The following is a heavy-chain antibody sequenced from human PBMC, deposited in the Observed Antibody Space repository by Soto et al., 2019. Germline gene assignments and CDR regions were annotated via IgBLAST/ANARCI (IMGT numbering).Heavy chain of an antibody. CDR1: GFTFDTYG. D-gene: IGHD1-1*01. CDR2: ISYEGSNT. V-gene: IGHV3-30-3*01. CDR3: ARVTPGNNLYYFSGLDG. Sequence: QVHLVESGGGVAQPGRSLRLSCVASGFTFDTYGIHWVRQAPGKGLQWVALISYEGSNTYYADSVRGRFTISRDNSKNTLYLQINALRPDDTGVYYCARVTPGNNLYYFSGLDGWGRGTSVNVSS. J-gene: IGHJ6*02.